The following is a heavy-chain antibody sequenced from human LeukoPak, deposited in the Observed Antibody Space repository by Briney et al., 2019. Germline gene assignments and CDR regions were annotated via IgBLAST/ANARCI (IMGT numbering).Heavy chain of an antibody. D-gene: IGHD5-18*01. CDR3: ARGFRFPHTAMVN. Sequence: PSETLSLTCTVSGGSISSYYWSWIRQPAGKGLEWVGPIYTSGSTNYNPSLKSRVTMSVSTSKNQFSLKLSSVTAADTAVYYWARGFRFPHTAMVNSGQGTLVTVSS. J-gene: IGHJ4*02. CDR1: GGSISSYY. V-gene: IGHV4-4*07. CDR2: IYTSGST.